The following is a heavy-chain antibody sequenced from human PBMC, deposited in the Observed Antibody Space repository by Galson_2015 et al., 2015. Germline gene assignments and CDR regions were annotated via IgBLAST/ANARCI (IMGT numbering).Heavy chain of an antibody. J-gene: IGHJ5*02. CDR3: VRDGGVRAVSTWFDP. CDR2: VYDSGTT. Sequence: WSWIRQPPGKGLEWIGYVYDSGTTNYSPSLRSRVTISVDRSRNQFSLQLTSVTAADTAVYYCVRDGGVRAVSTWFDPWGQGILVTVSS. D-gene: IGHD3-10*01. V-gene: IGHV4-59*01.